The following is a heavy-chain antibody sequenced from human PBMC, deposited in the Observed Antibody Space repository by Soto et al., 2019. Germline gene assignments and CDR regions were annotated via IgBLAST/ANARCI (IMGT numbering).Heavy chain of an antibody. V-gene: IGHV1-18*01. D-gene: IGHD1-1*01. Sequence: APGQGLEWMGWISAHNGNTNYAQKLQGRVTVTRDTSTSTAYMELRSLRSDDTDVYYCARGRYGDYWGQGALVTVSS. CDR3: ARGRYGDY. CDR2: ISAHNGNT. J-gene: IGHJ4*02.